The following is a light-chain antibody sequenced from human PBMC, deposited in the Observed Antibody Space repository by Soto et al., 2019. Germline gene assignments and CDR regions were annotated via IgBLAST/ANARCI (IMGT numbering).Light chain of an antibody. V-gene: IGKV3-20*01. CDR2: GAS. J-gene: IGKJ5*01. Sequence: EIVITHSPATLSFSPVERVALSCRASQSVSSSYLAWYQQKPGQAPRLLIYGASSRATGIPDRFSGSGSGTDFTLTISRLEPEDFAVYYCQQYGSSPPITFGQGTRLEIK. CDR1: QSVSSSY. CDR3: QQYGSSPPIT.